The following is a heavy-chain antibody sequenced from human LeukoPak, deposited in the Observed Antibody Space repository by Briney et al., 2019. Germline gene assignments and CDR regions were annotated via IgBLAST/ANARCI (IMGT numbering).Heavy chain of an antibody. J-gene: IGHJ4*02. CDR2: IYHSGST. D-gene: IGHD3-3*01. Sequence: SETLSLTCAVSGYSISSGYYWGWIRQPPGKGLEWIGSIYHSGSTYYNPSLKSRVTISVDTSKNQFSLKLSSVTAAVTAVYYCARQVFGVVIIDVGFDYWGQGTLVTVSS. V-gene: IGHV4-38-2*01. CDR1: GYSISSGYY. CDR3: ARQVFGVVIIDVGFDY.